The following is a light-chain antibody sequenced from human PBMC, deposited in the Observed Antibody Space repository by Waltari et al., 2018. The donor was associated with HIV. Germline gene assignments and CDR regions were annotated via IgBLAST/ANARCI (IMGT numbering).Light chain of an antibody. CDR1: QSVLYISNNKNY. J-gene: IGKJ4*01. Sequence: DIVMSQSPDSLAVSLGARAPINFKSSQSVLYISNNKNYLAWYQQKPGQPPKLLIYWAATRESGVPDRFSGSGSGPDFTLTISSLQAEDVAVYYCQQYYSFPLTFGGGTKVEIK. V-gene: IGKV4-1*01. CDR3: QQYYSFPLT. CDR2: WAA.